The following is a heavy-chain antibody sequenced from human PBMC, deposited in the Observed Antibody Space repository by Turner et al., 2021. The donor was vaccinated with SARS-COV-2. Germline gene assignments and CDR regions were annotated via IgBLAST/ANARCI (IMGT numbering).Heavy chain of an antibody. CDR3: ARVGSYGRRDVDY. J-gene: IGHJ4*02. CDR1: GFTVSSNY. Sequence: EVQLVESGGGLIQPGGSLRLSCAASGFTVSSNYMSWVRQAPRKGLEWVSVIYSGGSTYYADSVKGRFTISRDNSKNTLYLQMNSLRAEDTAVYYCARVGSYGRRDVDYWGQGTLVTVSS. D-gene: IGHD5-18*01. V-gene: IGHV3-53*01. CDR2: IYSGGST.